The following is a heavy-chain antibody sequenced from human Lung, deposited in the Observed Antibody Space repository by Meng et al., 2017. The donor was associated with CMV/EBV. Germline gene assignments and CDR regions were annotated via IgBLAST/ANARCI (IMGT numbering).Heavy chain of an antibody. V-gene: IGHV3-30*04. CDR1: GFTFSSYA. CDR3: ARERRMGGSYFGLDY. Sequence: GESLKISCAASGFTFSSYAMHWVRQAPGKGLEWVAVISYDGSNKYYADSVKGRFTISRDNSKNTLYLQMNSLSAEDTAVYYCARERRMGGSYFGLDYWGQGTLVTVSS. J-gene: IGHJ4*02. D-gene: IGHD1-26*01. CDR2: ISYDGSNK.